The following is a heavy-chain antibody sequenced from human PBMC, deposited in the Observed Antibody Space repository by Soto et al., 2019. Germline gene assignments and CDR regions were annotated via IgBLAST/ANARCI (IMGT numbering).Heavy chain of an antibody. CDR1: GGSISSSSYY. CDR2: IYYSGST. D-gene: IGHD1-26*01. CDR3: ASHHVGAPLPGWFDP. J-gene: IGHJ5*02. Sequence: SETLSLTCTVSGGSISSSSYYWGWIRQPPGKGLEWIGSIYYSGSTYYNPSLKSRVTISVDTSKNQFSLKLSSVTAADTAVYYCASHHVGAPLPGWFDPWGQGTLVTVSS. V-gene: IGHV4-39*01.